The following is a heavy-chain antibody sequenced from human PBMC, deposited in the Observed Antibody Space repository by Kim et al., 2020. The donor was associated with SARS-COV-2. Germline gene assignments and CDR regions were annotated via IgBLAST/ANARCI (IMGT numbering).Heavy chain of an antibody. D-gene: IGHD3-9*01. CDR1: GGTFSSYA. J-gene: IGHJ6*02. CDR3: ARLYFDWTSEVRGAHYYGMDV. Sequence: SVKVSCKASGGTFSSYAISWVRQAPGQGLEWMGGIIPIFGTANYAQKFQGRVTITADKSTSTAYMELSSLRSEDTAVYYCARLYFDWTSEVRGAHYYGMDVWGQGTTVTVSS. V-gene: IGHV1-69*06. CDR2: IIPIFGTA.